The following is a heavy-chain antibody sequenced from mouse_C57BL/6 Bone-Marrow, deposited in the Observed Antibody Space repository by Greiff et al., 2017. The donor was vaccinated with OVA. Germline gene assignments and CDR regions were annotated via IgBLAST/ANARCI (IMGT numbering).Heavy chain of an antibody. CDR2: FHPYNDDT. Sequence: VKLQESGAELVKPGASVKMSCKASGYTFTTYPIEWMKQNHGKSLEWIGNFHPYNDDTKYNEKFKGKATLTVEKSSSTVYLELSRLTSDDSAVYYCATSSRYYYAMDYWGQGTSVTVSS. J-gene: IGHJ4*01. CDR1: GYTFTTYP. CDR3: ATSSRYYYAMDY. V-gene: IGHV1-47*01.